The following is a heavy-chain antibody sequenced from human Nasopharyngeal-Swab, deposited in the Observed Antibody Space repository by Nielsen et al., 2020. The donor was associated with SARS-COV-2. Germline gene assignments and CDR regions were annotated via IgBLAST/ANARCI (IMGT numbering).Heavy chain of an antibody. J-gene: IGHJ6*02. CDR2: MYYSGST. CDR1: GGSVSSGSYY. D-gene: IGHD3-10*01. Sequence: PETLSLTCTVSGGSVSSGSYYWSWIRQPPGKGLEWIGYMYYSGSTNYNPSLKSRVTISVDTSKNQFSLKLSSVTAADTAVYYCARDIGAAALAPWRGYYGMDVWGQGTTVTVSS. CDR3: ARDIGAAALAPWRGYYGMDV. V-gene: IGHV4-61*01.